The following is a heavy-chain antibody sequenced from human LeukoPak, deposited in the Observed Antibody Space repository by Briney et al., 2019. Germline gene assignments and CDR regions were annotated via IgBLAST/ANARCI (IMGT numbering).Heavy chain of an antibody. CDR2: ISGSGGST. CDR3: ARDPRGGQYYYYYMDV. V-gene: IGHV3-23*01. Sequence: GGSLRLSCAASGFTVSSNYMSWVRQAPGKGLEWVSAISGSGGSTYYADSVKGRFTISRDNSKNTLYLHMSSLRVEDTAVYYCARDPRGGQYYYYYMDVWGKGTTVTVSS. CDR1: GFTVSSNY. J-gene: IGHJ6*03. D-gene: IGHD3-10*01.